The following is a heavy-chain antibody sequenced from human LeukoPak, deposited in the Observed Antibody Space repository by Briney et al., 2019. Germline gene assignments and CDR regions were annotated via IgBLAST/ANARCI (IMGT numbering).Heavy chain of an antibody. J-gene: IGHJ6*03. V-gene: IGHV1-8*01. CDR2: MNPNSGNT. D-gene: IGHD1-26*01. CDR3: ARAVGATSLYYYYYYMDV. CDR1: GYTFTSYD. Sequence: ASVKVSCKASGYTFTSYDINWVRQAPGQRLEWMGWMNPNSGNTGYAQKFQGRVTMTRNTSISTAYMELSSLRSEDTAVYYCARAVGATSLYYYYYYMDVWGKGTTLTVSS.